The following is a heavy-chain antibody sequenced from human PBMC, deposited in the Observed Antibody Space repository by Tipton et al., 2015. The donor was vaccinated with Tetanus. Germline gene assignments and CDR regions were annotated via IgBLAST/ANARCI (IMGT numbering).Heavy chain of an antibody. V-gene: IGHV3-23*01. J-gene: IGHJ2*01. D-gene: IGHD6-13*01. CDR2: ISGSGGST. Sequence: SLRLSCAASGFTSSSYSMNWVRQAPGKGLEWVSAISGSGGSTYYADSVKGRFTISRDNSKNTLYLQMNSLRAEDTAVYYCAKVLGAARSSSFYWYFDLWGRGTLVTVSS. CDR1: GFTSSSYS. CDR3: AKVLGAARSSSFYWYFDL.